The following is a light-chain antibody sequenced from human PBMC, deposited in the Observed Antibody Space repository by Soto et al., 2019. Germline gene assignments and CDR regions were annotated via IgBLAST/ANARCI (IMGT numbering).Light chain of an antibody. V-gene: IGLV3-21*04. Sequence: SYELTQPPSVSVAPGKTARITCGGNNNGIKSVHWYQQKPGQAPVVVIYYDSDRPSGIPERFSGSNSGNTATLTISRVEAGDEADYYCQVWDSSSDHPRGVFGGGTKVTVL. CDR2: YDS. J-gene: IGLJ3*02. CDR3: QVWDSSSDHPRGV. CDR1: NNGIKS.